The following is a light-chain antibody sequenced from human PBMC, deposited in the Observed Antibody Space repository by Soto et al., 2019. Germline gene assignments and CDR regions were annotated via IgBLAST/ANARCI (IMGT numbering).Light chain of an antibody. V-gene: IGKV4-1*01. J-gene: IGKJ1*01. CDR3: QQYYTTPRT. CDR1: QSVLYSSNNKNY. CDR2: WAS. Sequence: DIVMTQSPDSLAVSLGEGATINCKSSQSVLYSSNNKNYLAWYQQKPGQPPKLLIYWASTRESGVPDRFSGSGSGTDFTLTISSLQAADVAVYDCQQYYTTPRTFGQGTKVEIK.